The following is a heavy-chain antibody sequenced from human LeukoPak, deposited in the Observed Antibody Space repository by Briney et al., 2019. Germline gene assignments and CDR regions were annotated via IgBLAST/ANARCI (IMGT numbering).Heavy chain of an antibody. V-gene: IGHV1-8*01. Sequence: ASVKVSCKASGYTFTSYDINWVRQATGQGLEWMGWMNPNSGNTGYAQKFQGRVTMTRNTSISTAYMELSSLRSEDTAVYYCARGGEYYGSGSYSPTYYYYYMDVWGKGTTVTIS. CDR3: ARGGEYYGSGSYSPTYYYYYMDV. J-gene: IGHJ6*03. CDR1: GYTFTSYD. D-gene: IGHD3-10*01. CDR2: MNPNSGNT.